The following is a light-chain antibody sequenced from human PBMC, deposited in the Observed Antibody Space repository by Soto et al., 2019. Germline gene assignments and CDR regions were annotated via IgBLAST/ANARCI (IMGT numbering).Light chain of an antibody. Sequence: QTVVTQEPSLTVSPGGTATLTCASSTGAVTSANYANWIQQKPGQTPRALIYSTTTRHSWTPVRFSGSLLGGKAALTVSSVQPEDEAEYYCLLYYGGGYVLFGGGTKLTVL. CDR3: LLYYGGGYVL. J-gene: IGLJ2*01. CDR1: TGAVTSANY. V-gene: IGLV7-43*01. CDR2: STT.